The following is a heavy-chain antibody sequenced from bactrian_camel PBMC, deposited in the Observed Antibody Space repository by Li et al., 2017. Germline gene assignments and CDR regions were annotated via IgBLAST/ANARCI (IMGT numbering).Heavy chain of an antibody. CDR1: GYTLPMN. CDR2: IAGDGRT. CDR3: AEGRGSRGEHCYSLNY. D-gene: IGHD6*01. J-gene: IGHJ4*01. V-gene: IGHV3S53*01. Sequence: VESGGGSVQAGGSLRLSCVASGYTLPMNMGWFRRLPGQEREGVAAIAGDGRTDYADSVKGRFTISQDSAKNTVYLQMNNLQPEDTATYYCAEGRGSRGEHCYSLNYWGQGTQVTVS.